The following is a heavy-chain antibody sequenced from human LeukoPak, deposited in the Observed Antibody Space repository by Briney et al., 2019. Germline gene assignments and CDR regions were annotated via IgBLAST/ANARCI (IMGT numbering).Heavy chain of an antibody. CDR1: GFIFSDYA. CDR3: AKARRGRDIVVVPAYRYGMDV. CDR2: ISGSGGTT. J-gene: IGHJ6*02. D-gene: IGHD2-2*01. V-gene: IGHV3-23*01. Sequence: GGSLRLSCAASGFIFSDYAMNWVRQAPGKGLEWVSTISGSGGTTYYADSVKGRFTISRDNSKNMLYLQMNSLRAEDTAVYYCAKARRGRDIVVVPAYRYGMDVWGQGTTVTVSS.